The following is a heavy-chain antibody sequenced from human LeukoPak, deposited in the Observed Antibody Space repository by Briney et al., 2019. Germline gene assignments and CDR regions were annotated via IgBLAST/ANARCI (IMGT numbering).Heavy chain of an antibody. CDR1: GFTFSSYS. Sequence: GGSLRLSCAASGFTFSSYSMNWVRQAPGKGLEWVSFISSSSSYIYYADSVKGRFTISRDNAKNSLYLQMNSLRAEDTAVYYCAREGGYYDAFDIWGQGTMVTVSS. D-gene: IGHD5-12*01. CDR2: ISSSSSYI. J-gene: IGHJ3*02. CDR3: AREGGYYDAFDI. V-gene: IGHV3-21*01.